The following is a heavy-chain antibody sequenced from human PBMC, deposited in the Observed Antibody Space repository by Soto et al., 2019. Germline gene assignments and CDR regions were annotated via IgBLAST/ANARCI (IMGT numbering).Heavy chain of an antibody. CDR1: GGTFSAYG. J-gene: IGHJ6*02. D-gene: IGHD3-3*01. V-gene: IGHV1-69*17. CDR2: IIPVFGIT. Sequence: QVQLVQSGAEMKKPGSSVKVSCRASGGTFSAYGINWVRQAPGQGLQYMGGIIPVFGITKYAQMFEGRLTLTADLSTNTAYMELSGLTSVDTAMYYCASGGFTKFGVLKFYAMNVWGQGTTVIVSS. CDR3: ASGGFTKFGVLKFYAMNV.